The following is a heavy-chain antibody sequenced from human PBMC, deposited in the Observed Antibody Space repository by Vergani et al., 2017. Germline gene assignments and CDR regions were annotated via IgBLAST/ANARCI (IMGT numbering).Heavy chain of an antibody. CDR3: AKHFRGWGIDY. D-gene: IGHD3-16*01. CDR1: GCTFSNYD. Sequence: QVQLVESGGGVVQRGGSLRLSCATSGCTFSNYDMQWIRQGPGKGLEFVAFIQFDGSNQYYADSVKGRFTLSRDFSKNTLYLQMNSLRTDDTATYYCAKHFRGWGIDYWCQGTQVIVSS. CDR2: IQFDGSNQ. J-gene: IGHJ4*02. V-gene: IGHV3-30*02.